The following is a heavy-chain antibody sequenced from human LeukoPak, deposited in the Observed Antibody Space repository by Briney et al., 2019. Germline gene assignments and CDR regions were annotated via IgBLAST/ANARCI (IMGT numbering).Heavy chain of an antibody. CDR3: ARVRSSTIFGVVIISTYYYYYYMDV. Sequence: GGSLRLSCAASGFTFSSYSMNWVRQAPGKGLEWVSSISSSSSYIYYADSVKGRFTISRDNAKNSLYLQMNSLRAEDTAVYYCARVRSSTIFGVVIISTYYYYYYMDVWGKGTTVTVSS. CDR1: GFTFSSYS. D-gene: IGHD3-3*01. V-gene: IGHV3-21*01. CDR2: ISSSSSYI. J-gene: IGHJ6*03.